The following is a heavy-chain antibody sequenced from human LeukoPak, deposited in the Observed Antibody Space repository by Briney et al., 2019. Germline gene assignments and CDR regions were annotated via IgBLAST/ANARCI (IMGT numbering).Heavy chain of an antibody. CDR2: IIPIFGTA. Sequence: SVKVSCKASGGTFSSYAISWVRQAPGQGLEWMGGIIPIFGTANYAQKSQGRVTITADKSTSTAYMELSSLRSEDTAVYYCAREEYSSSGGHYYYYYYMDVWGKGTTVTVSS. CDR1: GGTFSSYA. V-gene: IGHV1-69*06. CDR3: AREEYSSSGGHYYYYYYMDV. D-gene: IGHD6-6*01. J-gene: IGHJ6*03.